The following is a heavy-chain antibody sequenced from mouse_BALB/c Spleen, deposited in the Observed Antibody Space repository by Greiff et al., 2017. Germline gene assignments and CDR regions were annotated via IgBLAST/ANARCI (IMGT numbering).Heavy chain of an antibody. V-gene: IGHV5-6*01. Sequence: EVMLVESGGDLVKPGGSLKLSCAASGFTFSSYGMSWVRQTPDKRLEWVATISSGGSYTYYPDSVKGRFTISRDNAKNTLYLQMSSLKSEDTAMYYCARGGYGNSGGQGTLVTVSA. CDR3: ARGGYGNS. CDR1: GFTFSSYG. D-gene: IGHD2-1*01. CDR2: ISSGGSYT. J-gene: IGHJ3*01.